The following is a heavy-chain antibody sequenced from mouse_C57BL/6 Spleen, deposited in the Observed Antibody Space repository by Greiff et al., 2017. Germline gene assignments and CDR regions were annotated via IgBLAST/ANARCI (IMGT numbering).Heavy chain of an antibody. V-gene: IGHV2-5*01. Sequence: VKLVESGPGLVQPSQSLSITCTVSGFSLTSYGVHWVRQSPGKGLEWLGVIWRGGSTDYNAAFMSRLSITKDNSKSQVFFKMNSLQADDTAIYYCAKNSGAQATYFDYWGQGTTLTVSS. J-gene: IGHJ2*01. CDR2: IWRGGST. CDR3: AKNSGAQATYFDY. D-gene: IGHD3-2*02. CDR1: GFSLTSYG.